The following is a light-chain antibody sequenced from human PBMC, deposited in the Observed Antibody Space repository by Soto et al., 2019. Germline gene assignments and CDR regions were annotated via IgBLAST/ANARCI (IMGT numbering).Light chain of an antibody. Sequence: DIQMTQSPSTLSASVGDRVTITCRASQSINIWLAWYQQKAEKAPKLLIYDASTLENRVPLRFSGSGSGTEFTLPISGLQPDDFATYYFQQYNTYSYTVGQGTKLVIK. CDR1: QSINIW. CDR3: QQYNTYSYT. CDR2: DAS. J-gene: IGKJ2*01. V-gene: IGKV1-5*01.